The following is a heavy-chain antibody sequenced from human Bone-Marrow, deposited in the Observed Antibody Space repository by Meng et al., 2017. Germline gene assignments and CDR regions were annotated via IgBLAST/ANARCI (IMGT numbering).Heavy chain of an antibody. V-gene: IGHV3-48*03. CDR3: ARDRLSPPFYYGMDL. J-gene: IGHJ6*02. Sequence: GESLKISCAASGFMFSNYEVNWVRQVPGKGLEWVSYINSSGSNIFYADSVKGRFTISRDNAKNSLFLQMNGLKAEDTAVYYCARDRLSPPFYYGMDLWGQGTTVTVSS. CDR2: INSSGSNI. D-gene: IGHD3-10*01. CDR1: GFMFSNYE.